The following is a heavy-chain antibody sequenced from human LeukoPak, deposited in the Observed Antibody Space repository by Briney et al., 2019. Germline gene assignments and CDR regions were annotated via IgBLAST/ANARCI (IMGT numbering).Heavy chain of an antibody. V-gene: IGHV5-51*01. CDR1: GYTFTNYW. D-gene: IGHD6-19*01. CDR3: ARLKDSGWPQY. J-gene: IGHJ4*02. Sequence: GESLKISCKGSGYTFTNYWIGWVRQMPGKGLEWMGLRNPADSDTRYSPSFQGQVTISADKSISTAYLQWSSLKASDTAMYYCARLKDSGWPQYWGQGTLVTVSS. CDR2: RNPADSDT.